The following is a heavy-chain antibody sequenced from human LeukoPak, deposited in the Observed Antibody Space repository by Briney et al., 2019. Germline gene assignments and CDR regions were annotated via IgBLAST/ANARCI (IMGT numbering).Heavy chain of an antibody. J-gene: IGHJ3*02. D-gene: IGHD3-22*01. CDR1: GFTFSGSA. V-gene: IGHV3-73*01. CDR2: IRSKANSYAT. CDR3: TSRPTPFYYYDSSASDAFES. Sequence: GGSLRLSCAASGFTFSGSAIHWVRQASGIGLEWLGRIRSKANSYATAYAASVNDRFTISRDDSQNTAYLQMNSLKTEDTAVYYCTSRPTPFYYYDSSASDAFESWGQGTMVTVSS.